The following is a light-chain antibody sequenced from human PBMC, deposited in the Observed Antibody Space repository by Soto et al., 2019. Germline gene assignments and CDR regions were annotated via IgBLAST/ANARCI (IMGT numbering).Light chain of an antibody. J-gene: IGKJ1*01. CDR2: GAS. CDR3: QQYYSSWT. CDR1: QSISSTF. Sequence: EIVLTQSPGTLSLSPGERVTLSCRASQSISSTFLAWYQHKPGQAPRVIIYGASRRATGLPDRFSGSGSGTDFTLTISRLEPEDFALYYCQQYYSSWTFGQGTKVE. V-gene: IGKV3-20*01.